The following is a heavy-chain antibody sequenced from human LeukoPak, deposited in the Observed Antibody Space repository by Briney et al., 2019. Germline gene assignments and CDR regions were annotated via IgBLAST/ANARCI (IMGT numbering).Heavy chain of an antibody. CDR2: SSANGGST. V-gene: IGHV3-64D*06. CDR3: VDQISGWVY. Sequence: GGSLRLSCSASGFTFSTRPMHWVRQAPGKGLEYVSGSSANGGSTYYADSVKGRFIISRDNSKNTVYLQMSSLRPEDTAMYYCVDQISGWVYWGQGTLVTVSS. CDR1: GFTFSTRP. J-gene: IGHJ4*02. D-gene: IGHD6-19*01.